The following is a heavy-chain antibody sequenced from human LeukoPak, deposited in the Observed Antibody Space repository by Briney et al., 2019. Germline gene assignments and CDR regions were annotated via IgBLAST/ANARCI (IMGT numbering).Heavy chain of an antibody. J-gene: IGHJ4*02. CDR2: IYTSGST. CDR3: AREWIQVYYFDY. V-gene: IGHV4-61*02. Sequence: SQTLSLTCTVSGGSIRSGSYYWSWIRQPAGKGLEWIGRIYTSGSTNYNPSLKSRVTISVDTSKNQFSLKLSSVTAADTAVYYCAREWIQVYYFDYWGQGTLVTVSS. CDR1: GGSIRSGSYY. D-gene: IGHD5-18*01.